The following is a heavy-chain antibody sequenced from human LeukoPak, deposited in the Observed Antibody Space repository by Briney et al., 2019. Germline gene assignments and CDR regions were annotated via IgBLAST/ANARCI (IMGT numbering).Heavy chain of an antibody. CDR3: AKQKDYGDYEGPPKGGSFDI. Sequence: SETLSLTCTVSGGSISSYYWSWIRQPPGKGLEWIGYIYYSGSTNYNPSLKSRVTISVDTSKNQFSLKLSSVTAADTAVYYCAKQKDYGDYEGPPKGGSFDIWGQGTIVTVSS. J-gene: IGHJ3*02. CDR2: IYYSGST. V-gene: IGHV4-59*01. D-gene: IGHD4-17*01. CDR1: GGSISSYY.